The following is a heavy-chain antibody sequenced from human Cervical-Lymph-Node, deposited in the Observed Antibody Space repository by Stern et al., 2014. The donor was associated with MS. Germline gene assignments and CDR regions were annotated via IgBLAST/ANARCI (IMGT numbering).Heavy chain of an antibody. CDR3: ATGAGDNWFDP. V-gene: IGHV1-69*06. J-gene: IGHJ5*02. D-gene: IGHD3-10*01. Sequence: VQLVQSGADVKKPGSSVRVSCKASGDISWLRQAPGLGLEYMAGIIRPAGTAHYTQKFQGRLTITADKSTNTTYMELSSLRSDDTAIYYCATGAGDNWFDPWGQGTLVSVSS. CDR2: IIRPAGTA. CDR1: GD.